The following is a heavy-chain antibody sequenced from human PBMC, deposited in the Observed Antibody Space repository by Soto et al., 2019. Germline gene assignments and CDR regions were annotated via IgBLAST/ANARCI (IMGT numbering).Heavy chain of an antibody. V-gene: IGHV4-4*02. J-gene: IGHJ4*02. CDR2: LYQGGST. CDR1: SGSITSRSW. D-gene: IGHD1-7*01. CDR3: ASHLIMPGTRGFDY. Sequence: QVQLRESGPGLVKPSGTLSLTCAISSGSITSRSWWSWVRQPPGKGLEWIGELYQGGSTNYNASLKRRLTVSIDKSQNQFSLRLNSVTAADTAVYFCASHLIMPGTRGFDYWGKGSQVSVSS.